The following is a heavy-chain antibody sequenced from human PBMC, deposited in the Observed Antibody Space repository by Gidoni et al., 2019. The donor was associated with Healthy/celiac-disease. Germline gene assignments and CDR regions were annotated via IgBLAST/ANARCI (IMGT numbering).Heavy chain of an antibody. D-gene: IGHD3-9*01. V-gene: IGHV3-30*18. CDR2: ISYDGSNK. CDR1: GFTFSSYG. Sequence: QVQLVESGGGVVQPGRSLRLSCAAAGFTFSSYGMHWVRQAPGKGLEWVAVISYDGSNKYYADSVKGRFTISRDNSKNTLYLQMNSLRAEDTAVYYCAKDKYYDILTGPVDYWGQGTLVTVSS. CDR3: AKDKYYDILTGPVDY. J-gene: IGHJ4*02.